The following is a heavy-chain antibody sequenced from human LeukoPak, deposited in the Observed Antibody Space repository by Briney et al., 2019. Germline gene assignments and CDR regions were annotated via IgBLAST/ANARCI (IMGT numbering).Heavy chain of an antibody. D-gene: IGHD6-13*01. Sequence: GGSLRLSCAASGFTASSNYMSWVRQAPGEGLEWGSVIYSGGSTYYAASVTGRVTISRHNSKNTLYLQMNSLRAENTAVYYCARDRGSVGQQLATTSRYYYYGMDVWGQGTTVTVSS. CDR1: GFTASSNY. V-gene: IGHV3-53*04. CDR2: IYSGGST. J-gene: IGHJ6*02. CDR3: ARDRGSVGQQLATTSRYYYYGMDV.